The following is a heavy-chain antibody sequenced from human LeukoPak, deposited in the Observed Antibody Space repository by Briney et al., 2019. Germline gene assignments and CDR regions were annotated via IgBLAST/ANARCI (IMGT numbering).Heavy chain of an antibody. V-gene: IGHV4-4*07. CDR3: ARDRAASSPYYYYYYMDV. J-gene: IGHJ6*03. CDR1: GGSISSYY. D-gene: IGHD6-25*01. CDR2: IYTSGST. Sequence: PSETLSLTCTVSGGSISSYYWSWIRQPAGKGLEWIGRIYTSGSTNYNPSLKSRVTMSVDTSKNQFSLKLSSVTAADTAVYYCARDRAASSPYYYYYYMDVWGKGTTVTISS.